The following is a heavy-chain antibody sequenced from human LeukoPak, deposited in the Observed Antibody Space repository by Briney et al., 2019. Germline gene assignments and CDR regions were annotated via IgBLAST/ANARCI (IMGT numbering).Heavy chain of an antibody. CDR1: GFTFSNYA. V-gene: IGHV3-23*01. CDR2: ISDSGVST. J-gene: IGHJ4*02. CDR3: AKLGSWNEYYFDY. Sequence: PGGSLRLSCAASGFTFSNYAMGWVRQAPGKGLEWVSGISDSGVSTVYADSVKGRFTISRDDSKNTPYVQMNSLRAEDTAVYYRAKLGSWNEYYFDYWGQGTLVTVSS. D-gene: IGHD1-1*01.